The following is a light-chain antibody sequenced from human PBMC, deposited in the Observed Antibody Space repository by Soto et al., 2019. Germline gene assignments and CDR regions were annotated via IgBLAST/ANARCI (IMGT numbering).Light chain of an antibody. CDR3: HQYGTSPWT. CDR1: QTISSW. Sequence: DIQMTQSPSTLSGSVGDRVTITCRASQTISSWLAWYQQNPGKAPKLLIYKASTLKSGVPSRFSGSGSGTEFTLTISSLQPDDFVVYYCHQYGTSPWTFGQGTKVDIK. CDR2: KAS. J-gene: IGKJ1*01. V-gene: IGKV1-5*03.